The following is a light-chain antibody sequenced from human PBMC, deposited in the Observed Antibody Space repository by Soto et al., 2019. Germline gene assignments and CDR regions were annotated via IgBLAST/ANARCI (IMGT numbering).Light chain of an antibody. Sequence: QPVLTQPPSVSGAPGQRVTISCTGSSSNIGAGYDVHGYQQLPGRAPKLLIYGNTNRPSGVPDRFSGSKSGTSASLAITGLQAEDEADYYCLSFDSSLSVVFGGGTKLTVL. V-gene: IGLV1-40*01. CDR2: GNT. CDR3: LSFDSSLSVV. CDR1: SSNIGAGYD. J-gene: IGLJ2*01.